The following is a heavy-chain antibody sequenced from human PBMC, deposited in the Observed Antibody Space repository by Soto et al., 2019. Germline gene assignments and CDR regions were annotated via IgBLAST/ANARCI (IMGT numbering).Heavy chain of an antibody. Sequence: QVQLQESGPGLVKPSETLSLTCTVSGAPVSSETHFWTWIRQPPGKGLEWIGYMYYSGITNSNPALTSRVTLSVDRARNHFSLSLNSVTAPDTAVYYCAREDMSGTSYFDFWGPGIQLTVSS. V-gene: IGHV4-61*03. CDR3: AREDMSGTSYFDF. J-gene: IGHJ4*02. CDR1: GAPVSSETHF. CDR2: MYYSGIT. D-gene: IGHD3-3*01.